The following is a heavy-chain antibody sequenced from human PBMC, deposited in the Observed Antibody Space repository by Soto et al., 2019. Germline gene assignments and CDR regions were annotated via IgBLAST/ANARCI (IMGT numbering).Heavy chain of an antibody. D-gene: IGHD1-26*01. CDR3: ASKASVWEPQVYYYGMDV. Sequence: SSVKVSCKASGGTFSSYAISWVRQAPGQGLEWVGGIIPIFGTANYAQKFQGRVTITADKSTSTAYMELSSLRSEDTAVYYCASKASVWEPQVYYYGMDVWGQGTTVTVSS. CDR2: IIPIFGTA. CDR1: GGTFSSYA. V-gene: IGHV1-69*06. J-gene: IGHJ6*02.